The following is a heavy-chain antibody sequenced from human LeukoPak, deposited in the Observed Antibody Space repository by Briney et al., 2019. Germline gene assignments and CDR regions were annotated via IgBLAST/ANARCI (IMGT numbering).Heavy chain of an antibody. D-gene: IGHD2-2*01. CDR1: GFTFSSYG. J-gene: IGHJ4*02. CDR3: AKSKIEYQLLPDY. V-gene: IGHV3-30*02. Sequence: GGSLRLSCAASGFTFSSYGMHWVRQAPGKGLEWVVCIRYDGSNKYYADSVKGRFTISRDNSKNTLYLQMNSLRAEDTAVYYCAKSKIEYQLLPDYWGQGTLVTVSS. CDR2: IRYDGSNK.